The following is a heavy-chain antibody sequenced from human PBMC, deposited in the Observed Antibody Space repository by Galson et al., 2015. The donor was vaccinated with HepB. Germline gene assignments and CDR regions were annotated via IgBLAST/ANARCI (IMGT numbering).Heavy chain of an antibody. D-gene: IGHD3-10*01. CDR3: ARLGAYMVRGVIGY. CDR2: IYYSGST. Sequence: SETLSLTCTVSGGSISSSSYYWGWIRQPPGKGLEWIGSIYYSGSTYYNPSLKSRVTISVDTSKNQFSLKLSSVTAADTAVYYCARLGAYMVRGVIGYWGQGTLVTVSS. V-gene: IGHV4-39*01. J-gene: IGHJ4*02. CDR1: GGSISSSSYY.